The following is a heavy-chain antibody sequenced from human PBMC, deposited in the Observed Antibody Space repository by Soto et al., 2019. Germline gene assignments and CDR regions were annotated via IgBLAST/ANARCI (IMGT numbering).Heavy chain of an antibody. J-gene: IGHJ6*02. Sequence: QVQLVQSGAEEKKPGASVKVSCKASGYTFTSYAMHWVRQAPGQRLEWMGWINAGNGNTKYSQKFQGRVTITRDTSASTAYMELSSLRSEDTAVYYCASNRIAAAGTFEYYYYGMDVWGQGTTVTVSS. CDR2: INAGNGNT. V-gene: IGHV1-3*05. CDR3: ASNRIAAAGTFEYYYYGMDV. D-gene: IGHD6-13*01. CDR1: GYTFTSYA.